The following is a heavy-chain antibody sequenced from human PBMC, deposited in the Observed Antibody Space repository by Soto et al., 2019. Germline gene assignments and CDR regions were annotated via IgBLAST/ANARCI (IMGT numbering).Heavy chain of an antibody. CDR3: VRRGRVGAVAPRGDF. V-gene: IGHV3-74*01. D-gene: IGHD6-19*01. CDR1: GFTFSNYW. Sequence: EVQLVESGGGLVQPGESLRLSCAASGFTFSNYWMHWVRQAPGKGLVWVSRIDSDGSRITYADFVKGRFTISRDNAKNRVYLNINSLTAEDRVVYYCVRRGRVGAVAPRGDFGGQGPRVPVS. CDR2: IDSDGSRI. J-gene: IGHJ4*02.